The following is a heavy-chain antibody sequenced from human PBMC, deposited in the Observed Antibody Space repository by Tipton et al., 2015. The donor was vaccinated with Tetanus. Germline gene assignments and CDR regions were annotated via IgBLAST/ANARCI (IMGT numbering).Heavy chain of an antibody. CDR2: INNDGRST. J-gene: IGHJ5*02. V-gene: IGHV3-74*01. D-gene: IGHD3-3*01. CDR3: ARDRMENWFDP. Sequence: SLRLSCAASGFTFSRYWMHWVRQAPGKGLMWVSRINNDGRSTSYADSVQGRFAISRDNAKNIVYLQMNSLTVDDTAVYYCARDRMENWFDPWGQGTLVTVSS. CDR1: GFTFSRYW.